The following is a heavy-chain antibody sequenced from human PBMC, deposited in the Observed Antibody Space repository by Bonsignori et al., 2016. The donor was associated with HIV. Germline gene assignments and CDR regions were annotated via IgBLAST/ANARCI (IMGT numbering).Heavy chain of an antibody. V-gene: IGHV1-2*02. CDR3: ARGPPTAYGYIDVVY. Sequence: WVRQAPGQGLEWMGWINPKSAVTNYAQKFQGRVTLTKDTSISTASMELRMLRSDDTAVYYCARGPPTAYGYIDVVYWGQGTLVTVSS. D-gene: IGHD5-24*01. CDR2: INPKSAVT. J-gene: IGHJ4*02.